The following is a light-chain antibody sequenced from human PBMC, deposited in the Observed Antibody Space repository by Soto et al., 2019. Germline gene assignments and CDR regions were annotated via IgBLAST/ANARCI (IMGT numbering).Light chain of an antibody. CDR2: DAS. CDR1: QSVSRF. Sequence: EIVLTQSPATRSLSPGERTTLSCSSSQSVSRFLAWYQHKPGQAPRLLIYDASNRATGIPARFSGSGSGTDFTLTISSLEPEDFAVYYCQQRSSWPPWTFGQGTKVDIK. CDR3: QQRSSWPPWT. V-gene: IGKV3-11*01. J-gene: IGKJ1*01.